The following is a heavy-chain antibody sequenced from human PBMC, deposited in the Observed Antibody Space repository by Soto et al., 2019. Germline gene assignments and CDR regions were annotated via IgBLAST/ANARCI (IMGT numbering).Heavy chain of an antibody. CDR1: GFTFSSYG. J-gene: IGHJ6*02. V-gene: IGHV3-30*03. D-gene: IGHD3-10*01. CDR3: ATSMVRGVIDYYYGMGD. Sequence: PGGSLRLSCAASGFTFSSYGMHWVRQAPCKGLEWVAVISYDGSNKYYADSVKGRFTISTDNAKNTLYLQMNSLGAEYTAVYYCATSMVRGVIDYYYGMGDWGQGTTVTVSS. CDR2: ISYDGSNK.